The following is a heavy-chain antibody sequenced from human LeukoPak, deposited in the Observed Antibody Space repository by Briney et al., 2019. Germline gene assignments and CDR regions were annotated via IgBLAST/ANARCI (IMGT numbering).Heavy chain of an antibody. V-gene: IGHV3-66*02. D-gene: IGHD6-6*01. CDR1: GVTINY. CDR2: IYNGGTT. CDR3: AGGGEAARSLAY. Sequence: PGGSLRLSCAASGVTINYMTWVRQAPGQGLEWVSVIYNGGTTYYADSVKGRFTISRDNSKSTLFVYLQMNSLRTDDTALYYCAGGGEAARSLAYWGQGALVTVSS. J-gene: IGHJ4*02.